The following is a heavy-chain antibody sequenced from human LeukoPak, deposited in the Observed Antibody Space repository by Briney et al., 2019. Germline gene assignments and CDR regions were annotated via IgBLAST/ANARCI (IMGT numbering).Heavy chain of an antibody. Sequence: GGSLRLSCAASGFTFSSYGMHWVRQAPGKGLEWVAFIRYDGSNKYYADSVKGRFTISRDKSKNTLYLQMNSLRAEDTAVYYCARRAGAYSHPYDYWGQGTLVTVSS. CDR3: ARRAGAYSHPYDY. V-gene: IGHV3-30*02. D-gene: IGHD4/OR15-4a*01. J-gene: IGHJ4*02. CDR2: IRYDGSNK. CDR1: GFTFSSYG.